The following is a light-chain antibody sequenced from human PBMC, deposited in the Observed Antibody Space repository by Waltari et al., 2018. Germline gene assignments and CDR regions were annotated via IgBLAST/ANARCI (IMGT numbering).Light chain of an antibody. CDR1: QSVGSY. V-gene: IGKV3-11*01. CDR2: DAS. CDR3: QQRSIWTPHT. J-gene: IGKJ2*01. Sequence: EIVLTQSPDTLSLSPGDTATLSCRASQSVGSYLAWYQQKPGQPPRLLIYDASNRATGVPARFRGSGSGTEFTLTISSLEAEDFAVYYCQQRSIWTPHTFGQGARLEIK.